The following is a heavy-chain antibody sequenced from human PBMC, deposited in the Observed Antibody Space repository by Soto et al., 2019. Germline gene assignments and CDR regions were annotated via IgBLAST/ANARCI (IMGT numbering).Heavy chain of an antibody. CDR2: ISGYNGDT. CDR3: ARLAAAGTGMRY. Sequence: VQLMQSGAEVKRPGASVKVSCKTSGYTFSSYRINWLRHAPEEGLDWVGWISGYNGDTDYAQKFHGRVTLTTDTATRTAYMELRSLSFDDTAVYYCARLAAAGTGMRYWGQGTQVTVSS. D-gene: IGHD6-13*01. J-gene: IGHJ4*02. CDR1: GYTFSSYR. V-gene: IGHV1-18*01.